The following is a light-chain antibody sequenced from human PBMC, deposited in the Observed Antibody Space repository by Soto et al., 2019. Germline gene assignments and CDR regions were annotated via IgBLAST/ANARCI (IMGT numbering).Light chain of an antibody. J-gene: IGKJ2*01. V-gene: IGKV3-15*01. CDR2: GAS. CDR1: QSVTTN. Sequence: ETVVTQSPATLSVSPGERATLSCRASQSVTTNLALYQQKSGQAPRLLIYGASTRATGVPARFSGSGSGTEFTLTISSLQSEDSAVYYCQQYNDWPPYTFGQGTKLEIK. CDR3: QQYNDWPPYT.